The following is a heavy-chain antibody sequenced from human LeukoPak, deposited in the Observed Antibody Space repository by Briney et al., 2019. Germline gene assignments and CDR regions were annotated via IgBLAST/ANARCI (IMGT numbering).Heavy chain of an antibody. CDR1: AFIFSNYG. CDR2: IRYDGSNE. J-gene: IGHJ4*02. V-gene: IGHV3-30*02. D-gene: IGHD7-27*01. Sequence: PGGSLRLSCAASAFIFSNYGMYWVRQAPGKGLEWVAYIRYDGSNEYYADSVKGRFTISRDNSKNTLYLQMNSLRPEDTATYYCGKPLAGPHPQPLGYWGQGTLVTVSS. CDR3: GKPLAGPHPQPLGY.